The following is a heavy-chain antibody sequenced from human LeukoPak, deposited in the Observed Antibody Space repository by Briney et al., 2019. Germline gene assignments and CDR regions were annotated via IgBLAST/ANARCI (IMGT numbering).Heavy chain of an antibody. CDR1: GFTFSSFA. V-gene: IGHV3-23*01. J-gene: IGHJ4*02. CDR3: AKAKDYGDPWYFDY. CDR2: ISDSGGST. D-gene: IGHD4-17*01. Sequence: PGGSLRLSCAASGFTFSSFAVSWVRQTPGKGLEWVSGISDSGGSTYYADSVKGRFTISSDNSKNTLYLQMNSLRAENTAVYYCAKAKDYGDPWYFDYWGQGTLVTVSS.